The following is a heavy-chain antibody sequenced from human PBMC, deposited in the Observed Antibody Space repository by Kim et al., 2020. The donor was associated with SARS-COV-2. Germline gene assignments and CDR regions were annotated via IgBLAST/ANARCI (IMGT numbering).Heavy chain of an antibody. CDR1: GFVFHNFD. CDR3: ARPPPSSPQGLFDF. Sequence: GGSLRLSCAASGFVFHNFDMSWVRQAPGKGLEWVSGIDGSGGVTYYANSVKGRFTISRDNFKNTLFLQMNNLRVDDAAVYYCARPPPSSPQGLFDFWGQG. D-gene: IGHD6-19*01. V-gene: IGHV3-23*01. J-gene: IGHJ4*02. CDR2: IDGSGGVT.